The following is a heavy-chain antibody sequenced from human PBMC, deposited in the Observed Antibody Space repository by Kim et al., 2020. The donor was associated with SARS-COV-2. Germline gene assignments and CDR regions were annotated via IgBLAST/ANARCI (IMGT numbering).Heavy chain of an antibody. J-gene: IGHJ6*02. Sequence: RVTISVDTSKNQFSLKLSSVTAADTAVYYCARDRYDSSGYYPYYYYGMDVWGQGTTVTVSS. CDR3: ARDRYDSSGYYPYYYYGMDV. V-gene: IGHV4-31*02. D-gene: IGHD3-22*01.